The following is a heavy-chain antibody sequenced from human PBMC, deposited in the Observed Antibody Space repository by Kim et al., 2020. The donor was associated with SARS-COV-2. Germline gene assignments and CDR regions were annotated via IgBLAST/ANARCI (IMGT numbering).Heavy chain of an antibody. J-gene: IGHJ3*02. CDR3: ARDLGIAAAGIDAFDI. CDR2: IYYSGST. D-gene: IGHD6-13*01. V-gene: IGHV4-31*03. Sequence: SETLSLTCTVSGGSISSGGYYWSWIRQHPGKGLEWIGYIYYSGSTYYNPSLKSRVTISVDTSKNQFSLKLSSVTAADTAVYYCARDLGIAAAGIDAFDIWGQGTMVTVSS. CDR1: GGSISSGGYY.